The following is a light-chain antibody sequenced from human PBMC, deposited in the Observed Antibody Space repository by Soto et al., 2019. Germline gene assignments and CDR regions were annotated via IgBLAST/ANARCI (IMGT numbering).Light chain of an antibody. CDR1: QSVSSN. CDR2: GAS. CDR3: RQYNNWPFT. Sequence: EIVMTQSPATLSVSPGERATLSCRASQSVSSNLAWYQQKPGQAPRLLIYGASTRATGIPARLSGSGSGTEFTLNISSLQSEDFAVYYCRQYNNWPFTFGPGTEVDIK. V-gene: IGKV3-15*01. J-gene: IGKJ3*01.